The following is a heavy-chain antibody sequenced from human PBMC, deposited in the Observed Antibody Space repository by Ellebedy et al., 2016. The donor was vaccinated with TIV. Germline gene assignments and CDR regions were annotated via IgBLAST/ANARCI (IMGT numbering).Heavy chain of an antibody. CDR2: ISGSGGST. V-gene: IGHV3-23*01. J-gene: IGHJ6*02. Sequence: GESLKISCAASGFTFSSNYMSWVRQAPGKGLEWVSAISGSGGSTYYADSVKGRFTISRDNSKNSLYLQMNSLRDEDTAVYYCARLLGRAYGMDVWGQGTTVTVSS. D-gene: IGHD2-15*01. CDR1: GFTFSSNY. CDR3: ARLLGRAYGMDV.